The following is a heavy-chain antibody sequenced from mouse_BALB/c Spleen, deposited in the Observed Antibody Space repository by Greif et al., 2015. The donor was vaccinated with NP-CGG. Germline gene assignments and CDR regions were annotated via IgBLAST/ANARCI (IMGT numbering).Heavy chain of an antibody. J-gene: IGHJ3*01. V-gene: IGHV1-82*01. Sequence: QVQLKESGPELVKPGASVKISCKASGYAFSSSWMNWVKQRPGQGLEWIGRIYPGDGDTNYNGKFKGKATLTADKSSSTAYMQLSSLTSVDSAVYFCARWDSLLRLGFAYWGQGTLVTVSA. CDR2: IYPGDGDT. D-gene: IGHD1-2*01. CDR1: GYAFSSSW. CDR3: ARWDSLLRLGFAY.